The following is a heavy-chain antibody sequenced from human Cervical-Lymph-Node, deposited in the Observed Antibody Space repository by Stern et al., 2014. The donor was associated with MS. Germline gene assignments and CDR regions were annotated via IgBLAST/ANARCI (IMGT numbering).Heavy chain of an antibody. CDR1: GFNFNDHY. CDR2: ISSRAIII. J-gene: IGHJ4*02. D-gene: IGHD4-23*01. Sequence: VQLVESGGGLVKPGGSLRLSCAASGFNFNDHYMSWIRQAPGKGLEWISYISSRAIIINYSASVKGRFTISRDDAKNSLYLHMNSMRAEDTALYYCVRSKSDYAGNPANFDHWGQGTLGTLST. V-gene: IGHV3-11*01. CDR3: VRSKSDYAGNPANFDH.